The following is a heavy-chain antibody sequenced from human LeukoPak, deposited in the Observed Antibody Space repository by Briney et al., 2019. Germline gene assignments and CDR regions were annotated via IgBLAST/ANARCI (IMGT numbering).Heavy chain of an antibody. CDR2: IRYDGSNK. Sequence: GGTLRLSCAASGFTFSSYGMHWVRQAPGKGLEWVAFIRYDGSNKYYADSVKGRFTISRDNSKNTLYLQMNSLRAEDTAVYYCAKGDGYNQHTFDYWGQGTLVTVSS. V-gene: IGHV3-30*02. D-gene: IGHD5-24*01. CDR3: AKGDGYNQHTFDY. CDR1: GFTFSSYG. J-gene: IGHJ4*02.